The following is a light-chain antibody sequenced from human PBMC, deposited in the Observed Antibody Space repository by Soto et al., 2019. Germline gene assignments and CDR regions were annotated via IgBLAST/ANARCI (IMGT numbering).Light chain of an antibody. CDR2: LGS. V-gene: IGKV2-28*01. Sequence: DIVMTQSPLSLPVTPGQPASISCRSSQSLLHSNGYNYLDWYLQKPGQSPQLLIYLGSNRASGVPDRFSGSGSGRDFTLKISRVEAEDAGVYYCMQGLQSPRYTVGPGTKVDIK. CDR1: QSLLHSNGYNY. J-gene: IGKJ3*01. CDR3: MQGLQSPRYT.